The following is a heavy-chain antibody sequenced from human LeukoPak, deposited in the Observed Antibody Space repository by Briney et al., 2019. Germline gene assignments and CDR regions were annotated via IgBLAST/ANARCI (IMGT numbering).Heavy chain of an antibody. Sequence: GGSLRLSCAASGFTFDDYAMHWVRQGPGKGLEWVSSINWNSGSIDYADSVKGRFTISRDNSKNTLYLQMNSLRAEDTAVYYCAKDLQLWLRSFDYWGQGTLVTVSS. CDR1: GFTFDDYA. CDR3: AKDLQLWLRSFDY. D-gene: IGHD5-18*01. CDR2: INWNSGSI. V-gene: IGHV3-9*01. J-gene: IGHJ4*02.